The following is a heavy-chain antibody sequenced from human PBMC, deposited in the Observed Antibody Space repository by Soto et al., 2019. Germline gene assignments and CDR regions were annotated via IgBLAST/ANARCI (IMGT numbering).Heavy chain of an antibody. CDR3: ARAPIYYYDSSGYYPFDN. CDR2: INPNSGGT. V-gene: IGHV1-2*02. J-gene: IGHJ4*02. D-gene: IGHD3-22*01. Sequence: ASVKVSCKASGYTFTGYYMHWVRQAPGQGLEWMGWINPNSGGTNYAQKFLGRVTMTRDTSISTAYMELSRLRSDDTAVYYCARAPIYYYDSSGYYPFDNWDQGTLVTVSS. CDR1: GYTFTGYY.